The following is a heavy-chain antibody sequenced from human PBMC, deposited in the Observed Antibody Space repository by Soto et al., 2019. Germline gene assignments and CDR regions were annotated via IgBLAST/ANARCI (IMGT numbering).Heavy chain of an antibody. V-gene: IGHV4-59*01. J-gene: IGHJ1*01. Sequence: SETLSLTCTVSGGSISSYYWSWIRQPPGKGLEWIGYIYYSGSTNYNPSLKSRVTISVDTSKNQFSLKLSSVTAADTAVYYCAKGVPGIAVAGTGYFQHWGQGTLVTV. CDR2: IYYSGST. D-gene: IGHD6-19*01. CDR1: GGSISSYY. CDR3: AKGVPGIAVAGTGYFQH.